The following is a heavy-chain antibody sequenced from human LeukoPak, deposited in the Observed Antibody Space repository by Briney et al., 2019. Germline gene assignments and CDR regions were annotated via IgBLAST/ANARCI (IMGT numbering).Heavy chain of an antibody. V-gene: IGHV1-46*03. Sequence: ASVKVSCKASRYRFTSYNIQWVRQAPGQGLEWMGMVSGSGVNTKYAQKFRDRVTMTSDTSTSTVYMELSSLMSDDTAVYYCARDQHYATHYWGQGTLVTV. J-gene: IGHJ4*02. D-gene: IGHD2-2*01. CDR3: ARDQHYATHY. CDR2: VSGSGVNT. CDR1: RYRFTSYN.